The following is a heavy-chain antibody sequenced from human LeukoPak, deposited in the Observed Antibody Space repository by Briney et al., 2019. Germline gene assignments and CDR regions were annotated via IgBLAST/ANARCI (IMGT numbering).Heavy chain of an antibody. CDR3: ARGSYYYDSSGYYYPLDY. D-gene: IGHD3-22*01. J-gene: IGHJ4*02. V-gene: IGHV4-31*03. CDR2: IYYSGST. CDR1: GGSISSGGYY. Sequence: SQTLSLTCTVSGGSISSGGYYWSWIRQHPGKGLEWIGYIYYSGSTYYNPSLKSRVTISVDTSKNQFSLKLSSVTAADTAVYYCARGSYYYDSSGYYYPLDYWGQGALVTVSS.